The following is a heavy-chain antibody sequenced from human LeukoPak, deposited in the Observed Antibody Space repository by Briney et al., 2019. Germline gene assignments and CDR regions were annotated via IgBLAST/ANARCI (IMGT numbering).Heavy chain of an antibody. D-gene: IGHD4-17*01. Sequence: GGSLRLSCAASGFTFSSYGMHWVRQAPGKGLEWVAVIWYDGSNKYYADSVRGRFTISRDNSKNTLYLQMNSLRAEDTAVYYCAKESPTDYGVYVGSDYWGQGTLVTVSS. V-gene: IGHV3-33*06. J-gene: IGHJ4*02. CDR3: AKESPTDYGVYVGSDY. CDR2: IWYDGSNK. CDR1: GFTFSSYG.